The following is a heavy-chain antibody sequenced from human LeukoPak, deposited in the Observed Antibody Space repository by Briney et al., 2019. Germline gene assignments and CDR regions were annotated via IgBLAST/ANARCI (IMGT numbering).Heavy chain of an antibody. CDR1: GGSISSYY. J-gene: IGHJ3*02. D-gene: IGHD2-15*01. CDR3: ARAYPSYAFDI. Sequence: SETLSLTCTVSGGSISSYYWSWIRQPPGKGLEWIGYIYYSGSTNYNPSLKSRVTISVDTSKNQFSLKLSSVTAADTAVYYCARAYPSYAFDIWGQGTMVTVSP. V-gene: IGHV4-59*08. CDR2: IYYSGST.